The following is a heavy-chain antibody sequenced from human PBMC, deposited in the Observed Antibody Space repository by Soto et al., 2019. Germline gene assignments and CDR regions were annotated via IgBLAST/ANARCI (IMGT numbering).Heavy chain of an antibody. CDR1: GYMFTTYG. D-gene: IGHD2-15*01. CDR3: ARGPPIYCSGATCYTHYFDY. J-gene: IGHJ4*02. Sequence: QVQLVQSGAEVKKPGASVKVSCKASGYMFTTYGISWVRQAPGQGLEWMGWISSNNGNGNTNYAQKLQGRVSMTTGTSTSTTYLELRGLRSDVTAVYYCARGPPIYCSGATCYTHYFDYWGQGTLVTVSS. CDR2: ISSNNGNGNT. V-gene: IGHV1-18*01.